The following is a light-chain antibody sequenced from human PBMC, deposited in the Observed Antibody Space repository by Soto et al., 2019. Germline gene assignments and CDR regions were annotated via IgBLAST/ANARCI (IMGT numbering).Light chain of an antibody. J-gene: IGLJ1*01. CDR2: EVS. CDR3: GSYTGSIYV. Sequence: QSALTQPASVSGSPGQSITISCTGTSSDVGGYKFVSWYQQQPGKAPKLMIYEVSNRPSGVSSRFSGSKSGNTASLTISGLQAEDEADYYCGSYTGSIYVFGPGTKVTVL. CDR1: SSDVGGYKF. V-gene: IGLV2-14*01.